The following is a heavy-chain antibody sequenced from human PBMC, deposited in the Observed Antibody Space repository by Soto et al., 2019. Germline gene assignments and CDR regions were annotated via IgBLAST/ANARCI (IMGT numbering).Heavy chain of an antibody. V-gene: IGHV3-30*18. Sequence: GGSLRLSCAASGFTFSSYGMHWVRQAPGKGLEWVAVISYDGSNKYYADSVKGRFTISRDNSKNTLYLQMNSLRAEDTAVYYCAKEHRPSNYYDSSGYSQYNYWGQGALVTVSS. CDR1: GFTFSSYG. CDR2: ISYDGSNK. D-gene: IGHD3-22*01. J-gene: IGHJ4*02. CDR3: AKEHRPSNYYDSSGYSQYNY.